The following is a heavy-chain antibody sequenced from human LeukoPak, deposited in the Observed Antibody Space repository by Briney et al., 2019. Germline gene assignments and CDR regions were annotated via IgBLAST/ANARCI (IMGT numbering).Heavy chain of an antibody. J-gene: IGHJ4*02. V-gene: IGHV3-73*01. Sequence: PGESLKLSCAASGFSFSVSTVHWVRQASGKGLEWVGRIRDKAESYATVYAASVKGRFTISRDDSQNTAYLQLNSLRSDDTAVYYCTRSLTGTTFGDYWGQGTLVTVSS. D-gene: IGHD1-7*01. CDR2: IRDKAESYAT. CDR1: GFSFSVST. CDR3: TRSLTGTTFGDY.